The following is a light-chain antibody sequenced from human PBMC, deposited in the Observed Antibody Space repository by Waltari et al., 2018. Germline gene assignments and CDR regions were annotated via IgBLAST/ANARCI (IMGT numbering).Light chain of an antibody. CDR3: QTGGHGTWV. Sequence: QLVLTQSPSASASLGASVKLTCTLSGGRRNHVTAWPQRLPEKCPRFLMKVDSDGSHSRGDEIPDRFSGSSSGAERSLIISSLQSEDEADYYCQTGGHGTWVFGGGTKLTVL. CDR2: VDSDGSH. CDR1: GGRRNHV. V-gene: IGLV4-69*01. J-gene: IGLJ3*02.